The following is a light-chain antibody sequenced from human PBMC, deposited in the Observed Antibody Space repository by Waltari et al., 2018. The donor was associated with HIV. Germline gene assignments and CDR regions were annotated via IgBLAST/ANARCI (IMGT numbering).Light chain of an antibody. V-gene: IGKV1-39*01. CDR1: QTILTS. CDR2: GAS. CDR3: QESYSTPWM. Sequence: DIQMTQSPSSLSASTGDRITITCRASQTILTSLNWFQQKPGKAPQLLIYGASTLQRGVPARFSGSGSGTDFTLTIRSLQPEDFATYYCQESYSTPWMFGQGTKVEIK. J-gene: IGKJ1*01.